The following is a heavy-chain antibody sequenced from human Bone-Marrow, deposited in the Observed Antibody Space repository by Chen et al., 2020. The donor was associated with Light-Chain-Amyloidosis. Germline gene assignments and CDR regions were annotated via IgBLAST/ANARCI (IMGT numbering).Heavy chain of an antibody. J-gene: IGHJ4*02. CDR3: TTAHPQDY. CDR1: GFTFSDHY. D-gene: IGHD2-15*01. Sequence: EVQLVESGGGLVQPGGSLRLSCAASGFTFSDHYMDWVRQAPGKGLEWVGRIRNKATSYTTEYAASVKGRFTISRDDSKNSLYLQMNSLKTEDTAVYYCTTAHPQDYWGQGTQVTVSS. CDR2: IRNKATSYTT. V-gene: IGHV3-72*01.